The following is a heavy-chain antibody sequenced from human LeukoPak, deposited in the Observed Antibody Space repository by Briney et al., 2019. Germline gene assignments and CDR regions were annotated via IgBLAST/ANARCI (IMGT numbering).Heavy chain of an antibody. J-gene: IGHJ6*03. CDR2: ISGSGGST. CDR3: AKHPKSAASKLNYYYYYMDV. CDR1: GFTFSSYA. V-gene: IGHV3-23*01. Sequence: PGGSLRLSCAASGFTFSSYAMSWVRQAPGKGLEWVSAISGSGGSTYYADSVKGRFTISRDNSKNTLYLQMNSLRAEDTAVYYCAKHPKSAASKLNYYYYYMDVWGKGTTVTVSS. D-gene: IGHD1-7*01.